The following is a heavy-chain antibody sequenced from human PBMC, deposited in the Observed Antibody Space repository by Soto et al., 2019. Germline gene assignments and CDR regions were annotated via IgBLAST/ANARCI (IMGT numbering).Heavy chain of an antibody. Sequence: SVKVSCKASGGTFSSYAISWVRQAPGQGLEWMGGIIPIFGTANYAQKFQGRVTITADKSTSTAYMELSSLRSEDTAVYYCARDLRWPAESYYYYGMDVWGQGTTVTVSS. D-gene: IGHD2-21*01. J-gene: IGHJ6*02. CDR3: ARDLRWPAESYYYYGMDV. CDR1: GGTFSSYA. V-gene: IGHV1-69*06. CDR2: IIPIFGTA.